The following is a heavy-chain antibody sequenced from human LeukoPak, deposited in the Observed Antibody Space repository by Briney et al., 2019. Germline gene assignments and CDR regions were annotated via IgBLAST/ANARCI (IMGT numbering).Heavy chain of an antibody. CDR1: GFTFSKYW. CDR3: ATKQWLAPPPDS. CDR2: INTDGTVT. V-gene: IGHV3-74*01. Sequence: GGSLRLSCAASGFTFSKYWMLWVRQAPGKGLESVSRINTDGTVTTYADSVKGRFTVSGDNADDTMFLQMNSVRDEDTAVYYCATKQWLAPPPDSWGQGTPVTVSS. D-gene: IGHD6-19*01. J-gene: IGHJ4*02.